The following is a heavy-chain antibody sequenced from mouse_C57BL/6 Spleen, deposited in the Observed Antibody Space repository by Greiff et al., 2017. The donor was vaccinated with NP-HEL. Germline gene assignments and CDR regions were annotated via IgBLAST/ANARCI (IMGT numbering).Heavy chain of an antibody. D-gene: IGHD1-1*01. Sequence: EVKVVESGGGLVKPGGSLKLSCAASGFTFSSYAMSWVRQTPEKRLEWVATISDGGSYTYYPDNVKGRFTISRDNAKNNLYLQMSHLKSEDTAMYYCARESGRVSYGSSYFDYWGQGTTLTVSS. CDR1: GFTFSSYA. CDR2: ISDGGSYT. CDR3: ARESGRVSYGSSYFDY. J-gene: IGHJ2*01. V-gene: IGHV5-4*01.